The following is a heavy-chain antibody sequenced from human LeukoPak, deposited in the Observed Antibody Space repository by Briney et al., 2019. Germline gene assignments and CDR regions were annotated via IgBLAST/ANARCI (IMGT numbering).Heavy chain of an antibody. CDR1: GGTFSSYA. CDR2: IIPIFGTA. Sequence: ASVKVSCKASGGTFSSYAISWVRRAPGQGLEWMGGIIPIFGTANYAQKFQGRVTMTRDTSISTAYMELSRLRSDDTAVYYCARESGSGNYYYYYMDVWGKGTTVTVSS. CDR3: ARESGSGNYYYYYMDV. D-gene: IGHD3-10*01. V-gene: IGHV1-69*05. J-gene: IGHJ6*03.